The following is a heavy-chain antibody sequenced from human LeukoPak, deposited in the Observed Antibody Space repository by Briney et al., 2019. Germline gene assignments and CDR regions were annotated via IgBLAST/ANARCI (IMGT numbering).Heavy chain of an antibody. D-gene: IGHD3-3*01. Sequence: PGGSLRLSCAASGFTVSSNYMSWVRQAPGKGLEWVSGISGRGGSTYYAGSVKARFTIRRDNSTKTLYLHTNSLRAEDMAVYYCAKGGDFWSGPQFASWGQGTLVTVSS. CDR3: AKGGDFWSGPQFAS. V-gene: IGHV3-23*01. CDR2: ISGRGGST. CDR1: GFTVSSNY. J-gene: IGHJ4*02.